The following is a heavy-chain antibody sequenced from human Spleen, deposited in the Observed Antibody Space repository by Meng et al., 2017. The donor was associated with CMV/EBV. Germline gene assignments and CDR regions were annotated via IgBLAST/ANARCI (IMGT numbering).Heavy chain of an antibody. D-gene: IGHD3-3*01. J-gene: IGHJ6*02. V-gene: IGHV4-34*01. CDR3: ARGRDPLWRGYYIGPLPGGMDV. CDR1: GGSFSGYN. Sequence: GSLRLSCAVYGGSFSGYNWTWIRQPPGKGLEWIGEINHSGSANYNPSLKSRVTISVDTSKNQFSLRLTSLTAADTAVYYCARGRDPLWRGYYIGPLPGGMDVWGQGTTVTVSS. CDR2: INHSGSA.